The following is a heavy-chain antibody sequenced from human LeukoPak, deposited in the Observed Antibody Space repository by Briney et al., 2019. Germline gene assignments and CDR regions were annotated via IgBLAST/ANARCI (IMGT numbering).Heavy chain of an antibody. CDR1: GGSISSSSYC. J-gene: IGHJ3*02. Sequence: SETLSLTCTVSGGSISSSSYCGGWIRQPPGKGLEWIGSIFYSGSTYYNPSLRSRVTISVDTSKNQFSLKLSSVTAADTAVYYCATHSRAGSGGSENAFGIWGQGTMVTVSS. CDR3: ATHSRAGSGGSENAFGI. D-gene: IGHD5-12*01. V-gene: IGHV4-39*01. CDR2: IFYSGST.